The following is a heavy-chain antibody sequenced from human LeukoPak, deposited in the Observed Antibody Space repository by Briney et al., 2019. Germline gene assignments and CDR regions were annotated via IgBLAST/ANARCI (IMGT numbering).Heavy chain of an antibody. CDR2: IRYDGSNK. CDR1: GFTFSSYG. D-gene: IGHD3-3*01. Sequence: GGSLRLSCAASGFTFSSYGMHWVRQAPGKGLEWVAFIRYDGSNKYYADSVKGRFTISRDNSKNTLYLQMNSLRAEDTAVYYCAKSAGGVVMVRYYYYMDVWGKGTTVTVSS. J-gene: IGHJ6*03. CDR3: AKSAGGVVMVRYYYYMDV. V-gene: IGHV3-30*02.